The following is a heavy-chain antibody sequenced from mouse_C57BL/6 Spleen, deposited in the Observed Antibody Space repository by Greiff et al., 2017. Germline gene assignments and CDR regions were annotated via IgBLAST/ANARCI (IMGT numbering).Heavy chain of an antibody. CDR2: IYPGDGDT. CDR1: GYAFSSYW. D-gene: IGHD6-1*01. CDR3: ARRSADYAMDY. V-gene: IGHV1-80*01. J-gene: IGHJ4*01. Sequence: QVQLQQSWAELVKPGASVKISCKASGYAFSSYWMNWVKQRPGKGLEWIGQIYPGDGDTNYNGKFKGKATLTADKSSSTAYMQLSSLTSEDSAVYCCARRSADYAMDYWGQGTSVTVSS.